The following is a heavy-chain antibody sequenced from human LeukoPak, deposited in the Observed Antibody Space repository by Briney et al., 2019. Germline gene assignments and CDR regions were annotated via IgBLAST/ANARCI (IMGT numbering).Heavy chain of an antibody. CDR1: GGSLSGYS. Sequence: SETLSLTCAVYGGSLSGYSWSWIRQPPGKGLEWIGEVSHSGSTNYNPSLKSRVTILMDTSKNQFSLKLNSVTAADTAVYYCARRVGRWFGERAYYYDYMDVWGKGTTVTISS. CDR2: VSHSGST. CDR3: ARRVGRWFGERAYYYDYMDV. V-gene: IGHV4-34*01. J-gene: IGHJ6*03. D-gene: IGHD3-10*01.